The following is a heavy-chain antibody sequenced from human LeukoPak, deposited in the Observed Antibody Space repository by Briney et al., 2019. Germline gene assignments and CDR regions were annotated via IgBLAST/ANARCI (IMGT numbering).Heavy chain of an antibody. J-gene: IGHJ4*02. V-gene: IGHV3-30*18. CDR3: AKGDIVVVTAYFDY. CDR1: GFTFSSYG. D-gene: IGHD3-22*01. CDR2: ISYDGSNK. Sequence: GRSLRLSCAASGFTFSSYGMHWVRQAPGKGLEWVAVISYDGSNKYYADSVKGRFTISRDNSKNTLYLQMNSLRAEDTAVYYCAKGDIVVVTAYFDYWGQGTLVTVSS.